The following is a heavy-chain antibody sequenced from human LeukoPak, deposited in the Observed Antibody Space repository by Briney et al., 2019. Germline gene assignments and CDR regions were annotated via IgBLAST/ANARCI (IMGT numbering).Heavy chain of an antibody. CDR3: ARLALSGAYPRR. D-gene: IGHD1-26*01. CDR2: ISSSATTS. V-gene: IGHV3-11*04. J-gene: IGHJ4*02. Sequence: KSGGSLRLSCAASGFTFTDYYMTWVRQAPGKGLEWVSYISSSATTSFYADSVKGRFTISRDNARKSVYLQMTSLRAEDTAVYYCARLALSGAYPRRWGQGTLVTVS. CDR1: GFTFTDYY.